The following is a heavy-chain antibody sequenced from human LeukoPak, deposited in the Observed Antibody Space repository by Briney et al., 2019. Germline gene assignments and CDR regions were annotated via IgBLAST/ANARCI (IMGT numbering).Heavy chain of an antibody. V-gene: IGHV3-23*01. CDR1: GFTFSSYS. CDR3: ARRGVISAALHFDY. Sequence: GGSLRLSCAASGFTFSSYSMNWVRQAPGKGLEWVSSIVGSGGSTFYADSVKGRFTISRDNSKNTLHLQMNSLRAEDTAIYYCARRGVISAALHFDYWGHGTLVTVSS. J-gene: IGHJ4*01. D-gene: IGHD2-2*01. CDR2: IVGSGGST.